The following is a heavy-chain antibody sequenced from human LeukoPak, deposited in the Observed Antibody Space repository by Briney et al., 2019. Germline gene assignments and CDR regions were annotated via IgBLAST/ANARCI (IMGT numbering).Heavy chain of an antibody. V-gene: IGHV3-53*01. CDR2: IYSGGST. Sequence: GSLRLSCAASGFTVSSNYMSWVRQAPGKGLEWVSVIYSGGSTYYADSVKGRFTISRDNSKNTLYLQMNSLRAEDTAVYYCASNSGYDLDYYYMDVWGKGTTVTVSS. CDR1: GFTVSSNY. J-gene: IGHJ6*03. CDR3: ASNSGYDLDYYYMDV. D-gene: IGHD5-12*01.